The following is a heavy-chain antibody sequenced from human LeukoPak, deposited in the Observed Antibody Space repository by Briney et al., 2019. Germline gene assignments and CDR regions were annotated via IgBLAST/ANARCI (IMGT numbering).Heavy chain of an antibody. CDR3: AKAASSSWPSYYYGMDV. Sequence: GGSLRLSCAASGVTFSSFAMHWVRQAPGKGLEWVAVISYHGRDTYYADSVKGRFTISRDNSKNTLYLQMSSLRVDDTAVYYCAKAASSSWPSYYYGMDVWGQGTTVTVSS. CDR2: ISYHGRDT. CDR1: GVTFSSFA. J-gene: IGHJ6*02. D-gene: IGHD6-13*01. V-gene: IGHV3-30*04.